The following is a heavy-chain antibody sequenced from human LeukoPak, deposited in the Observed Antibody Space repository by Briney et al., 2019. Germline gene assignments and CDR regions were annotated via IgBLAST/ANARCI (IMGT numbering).Heavy chain of an antibody. CDR3: ARDLDYYDSSGYYSGGAFDI. CDR2: ISYDGSNK. CDR1: GFTFSSYA. J-gene: IGHJ3*02. D-gene: IGHD3-22*01. Sequence: PGRSLRLSCAASGFTFSSYAMHWVRQAPGKGLEWVAVISYDGSNKYYADSVKGRFTISRDNSKNTLYLQMNSLRAEDTAVYYCARDLDYYDSSGYYSGGAFDIWGQGTMVTVSS. V-gene: IGHV3-30-3*01.